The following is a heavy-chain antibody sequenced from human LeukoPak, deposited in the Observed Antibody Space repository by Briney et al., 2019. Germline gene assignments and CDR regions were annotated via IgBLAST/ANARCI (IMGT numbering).Heavy chain of an antibody. V-gene: IGHV3-30*04. Sequence: PGRSLRLSCAASGFTFSSYAMHWVRQAPGKGLEWVAVISYDGSNKYYADSVKGRFTISRDNSKNTLYLQMNSLRAEDTAVYYCARGLGSGSSREDIWGQGTMVTVSS. CDR3: ARGLGSGSSREDI. D-gene: IGHD3-10*01. J-gene: IGHJ3*02. CDR1: GFTFSSYA. CDR2: ISYDGSNK.